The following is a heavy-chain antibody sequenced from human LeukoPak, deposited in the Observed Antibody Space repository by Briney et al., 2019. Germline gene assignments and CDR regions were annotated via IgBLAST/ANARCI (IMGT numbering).Heavy chain of an antibody. D-gene: IGHD5-12*01. J-gene: IGHJ3*02. Sequence: GGSLRLSCAASGFTFSSYEMNWVRQAPGKGLEWVSYISSSGSTIYYADSVKGRFTISRDNSKNTLYLQMNSLRAEDTAVYYCAKDLSGDEWLRFSPTPHDAFDIWGQGTMVTVSS. V-gene: IGHV3-48*03. CDR3: AKDLSGDEWLRFSPTPHDAFDI. CDR2: ISSSGSTI. CDR1: GFTFSSYE.